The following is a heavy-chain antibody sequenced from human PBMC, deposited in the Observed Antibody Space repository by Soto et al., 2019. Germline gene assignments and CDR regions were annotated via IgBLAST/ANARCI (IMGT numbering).Heavy chain of an antibody. CDR3: ARAFDFLGGYLYAFDI. D-gene: IGHD3-3*01. V-gene: IGHV1-46*01. CDR1: GYTFSSNY. CDR2: INPSGGST. Sequence: ASVKVSCKASGYTFSSNYMHWVRQAPGQGLEWMGIINPSGGSTSYAQKFQGRGTMTRDTSTSTVYMELSSLSSEDRAVYYCARAFDFLGGYLYAFDIWG. J-gene: IGHJ2*01.